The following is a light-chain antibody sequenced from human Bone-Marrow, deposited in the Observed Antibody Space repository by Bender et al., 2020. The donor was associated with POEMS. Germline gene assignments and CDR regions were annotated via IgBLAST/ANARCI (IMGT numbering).Light chain of an antibody. V-gene: IGLV3-1*01. J-gene: IGLJ2*01. CDR3: QAWDTYSVI. CDR2: QDT. CDR1: DLGDKY. Sequence: SYEVTQPPSASVSSGQTASITCSGDDLGDKYVAWYQQKPGQSPVLVIYQDTKRPSGIPERFYGSNSGNTATLTVSGTQAMDEADYYCQAWDTYSVIFGGGTKLTVL.